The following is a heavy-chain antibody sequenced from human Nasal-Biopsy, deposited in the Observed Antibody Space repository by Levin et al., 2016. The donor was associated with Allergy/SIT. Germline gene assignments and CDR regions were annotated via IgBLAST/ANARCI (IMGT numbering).Heavy chain of an antibody. Sequence: GESLKISCAASGFTFSGSWMSWVRQAPGKGPECVANIKADGTEKKYVDSVKGRFNISRDNVKNSVYLQMNSLRADDTAVYYCARAYCGGDCDMRDYYYYGMDVWGQGTTVTVSS. V-gene: IGHV3-7*01. J-gene: IGHJ6*02. D-gene: IGHD2-21*02. CDR2: IKADGTEK. CDR1: GFTFSGSW. CDR3: ARAYCGGDCDMRDYYYYGMDV.